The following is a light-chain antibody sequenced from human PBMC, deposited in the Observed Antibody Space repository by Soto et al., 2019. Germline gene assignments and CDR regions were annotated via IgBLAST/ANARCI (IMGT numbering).Light chain of an antibody. Sequence: QSVLTQPASVSGSPGQSITISCTGTSSDVGGYNYVSWYQQHPGKAPKLMIYDVSNRPSGVSNRFSGSKSGNTASLTISGLQAEDEADYYCSSYVFGTGTKVTVL. J-gene: IGLJ1*01. CDR3: SSYV. CDR1: SSDVGGYNY. CDR2: DVS. V-gene: IGLV2-14*01.